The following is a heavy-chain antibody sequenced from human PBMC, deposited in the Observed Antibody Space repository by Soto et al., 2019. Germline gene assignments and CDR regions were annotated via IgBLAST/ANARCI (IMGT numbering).Heavy chain of an antibody. J-gene: IGHJ3*02. CDR2: IYYSGST. CDR3: ARGSDIVVVPAAHDAFDI. D-gene: IGHD2-2*01. Sequence: SETLSLTCTVSGGSISSYYWSWIRQPPGKGLEWIGYIYYSGSTNYNPSLKSRVTISVATSKNQFSLKLSSVTAADTAVYYCARGSDIVVVPAAHDAFDIWGQGTMVTVSS. CDR1: GGSISSYY. V-gene: IGHV4-59*01.